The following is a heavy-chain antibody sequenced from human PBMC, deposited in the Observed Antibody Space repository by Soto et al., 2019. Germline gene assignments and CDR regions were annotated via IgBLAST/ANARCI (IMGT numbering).Heavy chain of an antibody. CDR1: GDSVSSNSAA. CDR3: ARDGIVVVPAASPGPYYSYGMEV. J-gene: IGHJ6*01. V-gene: IGHV6-1*01. D-gene: IGHD2-2*01. CDR2: TYYRSKWYN. Sequence: PSQTLSLTCAISGDSVSSNSAAWNWIRQCPSRSLEWLGRTYYRSKWYNDYAVSVKSRITINPDTSKNQFSLQLNSVTPEDTAVYYCARDGIVVVPAASPGPYYSYGMEVWGQGTTVSVSS.